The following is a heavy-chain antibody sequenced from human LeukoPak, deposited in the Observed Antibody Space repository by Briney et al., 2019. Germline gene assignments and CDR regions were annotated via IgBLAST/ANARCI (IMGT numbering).Heavy chain of an antibody. CDR2: IWYDGSNK. V-gene: IGHV3-33*01. CDR3: ARDRAGYSSAFDY. CDR1: GFTFSSYG. D-gene: IGHD5-18*01. J-gene: IGHJ4*02. Sequence: GGSLRLSCAASGFTFSSYGMHWVRQAPGKGLVWVAVIWYDGSNKYYADSVKGRFTISRDNSKNTLYLQMNSLRAEDTAVYYCARDRAGYSSAFDYWGQGTLVTVSS.